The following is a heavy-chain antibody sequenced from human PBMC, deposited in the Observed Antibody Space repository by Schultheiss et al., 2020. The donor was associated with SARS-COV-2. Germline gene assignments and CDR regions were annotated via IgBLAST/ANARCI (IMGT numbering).Heavy chain of an antibody. Sequence: ASVKVSCKASGYTFTSYAMHWVRQAPGQRLEWMGWINAGNGNTKYSQKFQGRVTITRDTSASTAYMELSSLRSEDTAVYYCARGVGEMAGGYYYYMDVWGKGTTVTVSS. CDR1: GYTFTSYA. CDR3: ARGVGEMAGGYYYYMDV. D-gene: IGHD5-24*01. V-gene: IGHV1-3*01. J-gene: IGHJ6*03. CDR2: INAGNGNT.